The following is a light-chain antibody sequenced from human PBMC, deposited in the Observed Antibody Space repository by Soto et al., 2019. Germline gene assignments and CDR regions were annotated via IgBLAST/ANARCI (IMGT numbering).Light chain of an antibody. Sequence: QSVLTQAPSASGTPGQRVTISCSRGTSNMGNNAVNWYQHLPGAAPQLLIESNNQRPSGVPDRFSGSKSGTSAFLAISGLQSEDEADYYCAAWDDSLNGPAFGGGTKLTVL. J-gene: IGLJ2*01. CDR3: AAWDDSLNGPA. CDR2: SNN. V-gene: IGLV1-44*01. CDR1: TSNMGNNA.